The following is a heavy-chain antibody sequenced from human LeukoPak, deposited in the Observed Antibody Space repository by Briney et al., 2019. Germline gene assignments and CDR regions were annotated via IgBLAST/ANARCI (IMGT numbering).Heavy chain of an antibody. V-gene: IGHV4-39*07. D-gene: IGHD5-24*01. J-gene: IGHJ4*02. CDR3: ARESILGLVRDKLDSFDY. CDR2: IYYSGST. Sequence: PSETLSLTCTVSGGSISSSSYYWGWIRQPPGKGLEWIGSIYYSGSTYYNPSLKSRVTISVDTSKNQFSLKLSSVTAADTAVYYCARESILGLVRDKLDSFDYWGQGTLVTVSS. CDR1: GGSISSSSYY.